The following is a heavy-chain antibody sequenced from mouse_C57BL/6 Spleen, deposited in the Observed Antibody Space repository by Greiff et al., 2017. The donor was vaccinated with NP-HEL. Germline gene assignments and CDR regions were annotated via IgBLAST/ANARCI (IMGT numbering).Heavy chain of an antibody. CDR1: GFTFSSYA. Sequence: DVMLVESGEGLVKPGGSLKLSCAASGFTFSSYAMSWVRQTPEKRLEWVAYISSGGDYIYYADTVKGRFTISRDNARNTLYLQMSSLKSEDTAMYYCTRDGDYDWYFDVWGTGTTVTVSS. CDR3: TRDGDYDWYFDV. J-gene: IGHJ1*03. CDR2: ISSGGDYI. D-gene: IGHD2-4*01. V-gene: IGHV5-9-1*02.